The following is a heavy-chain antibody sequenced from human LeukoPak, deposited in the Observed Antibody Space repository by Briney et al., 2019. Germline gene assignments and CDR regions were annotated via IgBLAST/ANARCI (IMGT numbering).Heavy chain of an antibody. D-gene: IGHD2-15*01. V-gene: IGHV3-23*01. Sequence: GGSLRLSCAASGFTLSSYAMSWVRQAPGKGLEWVSAISDTGNTYHADSVKGRFTISRDSSKNTLFLQMNRLRPEDAAVYYCAKAPVTTCRGAFCYPFDYXGLGXLVT. CDR2: ISDTGNT. J-gene: IGHJ4*02. CDR3: AKAPVTTCRGAFCYPFDY. CDR1: GFTLSSYA.